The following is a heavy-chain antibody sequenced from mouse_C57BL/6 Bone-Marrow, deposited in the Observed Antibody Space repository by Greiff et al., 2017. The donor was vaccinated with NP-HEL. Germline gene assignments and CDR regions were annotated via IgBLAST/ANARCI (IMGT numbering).Heavy chain of an antibody. CDR1: GYTFTSYW. Sequence: QVQLKESGTELVKPGASVKLSCKASGYTFTSYWMHWVKQRPGQGLEWIGNINPSNGGTNYNEKFKSKATLTVDKSSSTAYMQLSSLTSEDSAVYYCARWNYYYAMDYWGQGTSVTVSS. CDR2: INPSNGGT. CDR3: ARWNYYYAMDY. J-gene: IGHJ4*01. V-gene: IGHV1-53*01.